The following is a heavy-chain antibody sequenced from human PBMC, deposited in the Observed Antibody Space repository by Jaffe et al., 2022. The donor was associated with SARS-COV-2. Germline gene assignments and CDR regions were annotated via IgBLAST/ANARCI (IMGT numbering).Heavy chain of an antibody. V-gene: IGHV1-69*08. CDR2: IIPILGIA. D-gene: IGHD3-10*01. CDR1: GGTFSSYT. Sequence: QVQLVQSGAEVKKPGSSVKVSCKASGGTFSSYTISWVRQAPGQGLEWMGRIIPILGIANYAQKFQGRVTITADKSTSTAYMELSSLRSEDTAVYYCAREGRPWFGELFGYYYYYGMDVWGQGTTVTVSS. CDR3: AREGRPWFGELFGYYYYYGMDV. J-gene: IGHJ6*02.